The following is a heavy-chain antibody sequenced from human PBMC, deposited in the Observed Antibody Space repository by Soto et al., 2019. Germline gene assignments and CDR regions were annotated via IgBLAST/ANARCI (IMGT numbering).Heavy chain of an antibody. CDR3: TTTGVAGIVYYYYGMDV. J-gene: IGHJ6*02. CDR1: GFTFSGSA. D-gene: IGHD6-19*01. CDR2: IRSKANSYAT. Sequence: GGSLRLSCAASGFTFSGSAMHWVRQDSGKGLEWVGRIRSKANSYATAYAASVKGRFTISRDDSKNTAYLQMNSLKTEDTAVYYCTTTGVAGIVYYYYGMDVWGQGTTVTVSS. V-gene: IGHV3-73*01.